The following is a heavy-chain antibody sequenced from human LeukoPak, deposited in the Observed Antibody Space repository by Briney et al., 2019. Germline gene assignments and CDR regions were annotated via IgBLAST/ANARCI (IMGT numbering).Heavy chain of an antibody. CDR1: GGSISSYY. CDR2: IYYSGSP. Sequence: SETLSLTCTVSGGSISSYYWSWIRQPPGKGLEWIGYIYYSGSPNYNPSPKSRLTISVNDSKNQSSFKLITITPADPASVYCARLVAVGYGDYFDYWGQGTLVTVSS. D-gene: IGHD6-19*01. V-gene: IGHV4-59*08. CDR3: ARLVAVGYGDYFDY. J-gene: IGHJ4*02.